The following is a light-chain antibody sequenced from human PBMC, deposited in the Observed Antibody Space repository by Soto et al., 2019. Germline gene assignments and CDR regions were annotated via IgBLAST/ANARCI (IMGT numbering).Light chain of an antibody. CDR3: QSWGASSHVV. V-gene: IGLV4-69*01. CDR1: SGHSGYG. J-gene: IGLJ2*01. CDR2: VNDDGSH. Sequence: QSVLTQSPSASGSLGASVTLTCTLSSGHSGYGIAWHQQQPDLGPAFLMKVNDDGSHNPGDGIPARFSGSSSGAERYLIISRLQSEDEADYYCQSWGASSHVVFGGGTKLTVL.